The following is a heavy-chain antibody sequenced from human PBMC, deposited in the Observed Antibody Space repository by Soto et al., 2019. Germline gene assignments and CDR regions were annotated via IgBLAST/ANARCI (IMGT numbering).Heavy chain of an antibody. J-gene: IGHJ6*02. CDR2: INHSGST. V-gene: IGHV4-34*02. CDR3: ARWSPVWANGLDV. CDR1: GGCLNIYY. D-gene: IGHD3-16*01. Sequence: QVQLQQWGAGLLKPSETLSLTCAVYGGCLNIYYWSWIRQPPGKGLEWIGEINHSGSTKYNPSLMSRVTISLDTSKNQVSLNLSSVTAADTAVYYCARWSPVWANGLDVWGQGTTVTVSS.